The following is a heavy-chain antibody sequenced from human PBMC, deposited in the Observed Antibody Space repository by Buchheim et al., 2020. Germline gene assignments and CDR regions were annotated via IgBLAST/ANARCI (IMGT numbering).Heavy chain of an antibody. V-gene: IGHV4-34*01. J-gene: IGHJ6*02. CDR1: GGSFSGYY. CDR2: INHSGST. Sequence: QVQLQQWGAGLLKPSETLSLTCAVYGGSFSGYYWSWIRQPPGKGLEWIGEINHSGSTNYNPSLKSRVTISVDTSKNQFYLQLSSVTAAGTAVYYCATYYPYYCGMDVWGQGTT. CDR3: ATYYPYYCGMDV.